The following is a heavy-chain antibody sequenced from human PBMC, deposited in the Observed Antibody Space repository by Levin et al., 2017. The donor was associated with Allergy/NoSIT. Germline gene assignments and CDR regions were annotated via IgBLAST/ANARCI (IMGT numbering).Heavy chain of an antibody. Sequence: PGGSLRLSCAASGFTFSSYWMSWVRQAPGKGLEWVANIRQDGSEKYYVDSVKGRFTISRDNAKNSLYLQMNSLRAEDTAVYYCARDIVVVPAARYYYYYYGMDVWGQGTTVTVSS. CDR1: GFTFSSYW. J-gene: IGHJ6*02. CDR2: IRQDGSEK. V-gene: IGHV3-7*01. D-gene: IGHD2-2*01. CDR3: ARDIVVVPAARYYYYYYGMDV.